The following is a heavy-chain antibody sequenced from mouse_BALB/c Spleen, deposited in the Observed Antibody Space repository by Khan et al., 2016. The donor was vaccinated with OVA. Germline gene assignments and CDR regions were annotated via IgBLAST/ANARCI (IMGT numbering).Heavy chain of an antibody. CDR2: IDYSGPT. CDR3: ASSRFYHRYSFVAY. CDR1: GYSISSDYA. J-gene: IGHJ2*01. D-gene: IGHD2-14*01. Sequence: EVQLQESGPGLVKPSQSLSLTCTVTGYSISSDYAWTWIRQFPGNKLEWMGYIDYSGPTSYNPSLKSRISITRDTSKNPFFLQLNSVTTEDTATFYCASSRFYHRYSFVAYWGQGTTLTVSS. V-gene: IGHV3-2*02.